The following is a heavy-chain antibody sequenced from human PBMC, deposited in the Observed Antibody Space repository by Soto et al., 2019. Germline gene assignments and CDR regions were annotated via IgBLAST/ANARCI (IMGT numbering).Heavy chain of an antibody. CDR3: ARAPVWQWNKLLFDY. V-gene: IGHV4-34*01. Sequence: SETLSLTCAVYGGSFSGYYWSWIRQPPGKGLEWIGEINHSGSTNYNPSLKSRVTISVDTSKNQFSLKLSSVTAADTAVYYCARAPVWQWNKLLFDYWGQGTLVTVSS. CDR1: GGSFSGYY. CDR2: INHSGST. J-gene: IGHJ4*02. D-gene: IGHD6-19*01.